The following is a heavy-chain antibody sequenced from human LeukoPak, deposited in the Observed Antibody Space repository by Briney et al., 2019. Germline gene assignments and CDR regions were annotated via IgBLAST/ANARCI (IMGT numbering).Heavy chain of an antibody. CDR1: GGSISNYY. Sequence: SETLSLTCTVSGGSISNYYWIWIRQPAGKGLEWIGRIYTSGSTNYNPSLKSRVTISVDTSKNQFSLKLSSVTAADTAVYYCARFAIAAAGIKWFDPWGQGTLVTVSS. CDR2: IYTSGST. CDR3: ARFAIAAAGIKWFDP. V-gene: IGHV4-4*07. J-gene: IGHJ5*02. D-gene: IGHD6-13*01.